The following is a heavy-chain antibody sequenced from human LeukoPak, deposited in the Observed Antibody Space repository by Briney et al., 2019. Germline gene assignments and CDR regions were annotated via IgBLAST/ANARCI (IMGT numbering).Heavy chain of an antibody. D-gene: IGHD3-16*02. J-gene: IGHJ3*02. CDR3: ARELRLGELSDHDAFDI. CDR1: GGTFSSYA. V-gene: IGHV1-18*01. CDR2: ISAYNGNT. Sequence: ASVKVSCKASGGTFSSYAISWVRQAPGQGLEWMGWISAYNGNTNYAQKLQGRVTMTTDTSTSTAYMELRSLRSDDTAVYYCARELRLGELSDHDAFDIWGQGTMVTVSS.